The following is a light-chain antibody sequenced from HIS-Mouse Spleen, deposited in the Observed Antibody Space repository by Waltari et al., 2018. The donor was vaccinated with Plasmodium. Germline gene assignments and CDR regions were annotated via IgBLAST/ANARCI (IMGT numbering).Light chain of an antibody. Sequence: QSALTQPRSVSGSPGQSVTISCTGTRSYVGGYNYVPWYQQHPGKAPKLMIYDVSKRPSGVPDRFSGSKSGNTASLTISGLQAEDEADYYCCSYAGSYTYVFGTGTKVTVL. J-gene: IGLJ1*01. CDR1: RSYVGGYNY. CDR2: DVS. V-gene: IGLV2-11*01. CDR3: CSYAGSYTYV.